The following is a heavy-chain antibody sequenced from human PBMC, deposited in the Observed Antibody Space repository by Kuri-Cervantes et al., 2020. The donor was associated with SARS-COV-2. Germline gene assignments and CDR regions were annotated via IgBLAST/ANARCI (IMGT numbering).Heavy chain of an antibody. CDR1: GGSFSGYY. CDR3: AREVSGTVVTPLDY. J-gene: IGHJ4*02. V-gene: IGHV4-34*01. CDR2: INHSGST. D-gene: IGHD4-23*01. Sequence: SETLSLTFAVYGGSFSGYYWSWIRQPPGKGLEWIGEINHSGSTNYNPSLKSRVTISVDTSKNQFSLKLSSVTAADTAVYYCAREVSGTVVTPLDYWGQGTLVTVSS.